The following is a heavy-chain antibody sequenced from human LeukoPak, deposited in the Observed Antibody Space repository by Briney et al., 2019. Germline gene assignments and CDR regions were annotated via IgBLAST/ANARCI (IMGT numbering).Heavy chain of an antibody. J-gene: IGHJ4*02. V-gene: IGHV1-69*05. CDR2: IIPIFGTA. CDR3: ARVSGYDLDVLDY. Sequence: SVKVSCKASGGTFSSYAISWVRQAHGQGLEWMGGIIPIFGTANYAQKFQGRVTITTDESTSTAYMELSSLRSEDTAVYYCARVSGYDLDVLDYWGQGTLVTVSS. D-gene: IGHD5-12*01. CDR1: GGTFSSYA.